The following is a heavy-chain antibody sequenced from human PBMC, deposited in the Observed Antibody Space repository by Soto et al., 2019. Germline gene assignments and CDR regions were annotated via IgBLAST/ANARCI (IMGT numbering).Heavy chain of an antibody. J-gene: IGHJ6*02. D-gene: IGHD3-10*01. CDR2: IKSKTDGGTT. Sequence: AGGSLRLSCAASGFTFSSYSMNWVRQAPGKGLEWVGRIKSKTDGGTTDYAAPVKGRFTISRDDSKNTLYLQMNSLKTEDAAVYYCAREGWGSGSSYYYYGMDVWGQGTTVTVS. CDR1: GFTFSSYS. CDR3: AREGWGSGSSYYYYGMDV. V-gene: IGHV3-15*07.